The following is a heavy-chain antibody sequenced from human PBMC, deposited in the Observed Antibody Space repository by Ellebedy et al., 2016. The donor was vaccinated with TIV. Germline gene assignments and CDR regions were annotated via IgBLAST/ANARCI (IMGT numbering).Heavy chain of an antibody. CDR1: GGSISSYY. J-gene: IGHJ5*02. V-gene: IGHV4-59*13. D-gene: IGHD1-7*01. CDR2: IYYSGST. CDR3: AGIDWNYGRRWFNP. Sequence: SETLSLXCTVSGGSISSYYWSWIRQPPGKGLEWIGYIYYSGSTNYNPSLKSRVTISVDTSKNQFSLKLSSVTAADTAVYYCAGIDWNYGRRWFNPWGQGTLVTVSS.